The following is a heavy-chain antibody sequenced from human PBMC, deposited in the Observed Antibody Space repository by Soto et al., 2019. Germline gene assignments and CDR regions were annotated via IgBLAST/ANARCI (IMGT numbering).Heavy chain of an antibody. J-gene: IGHJ4*02. CDR1: GFTFSSYA. Sequence: EVQLLESGGGLVQPGGSLRLSCAASGFTFSSYAMSWVRQAPGKGLEWVSAISGSGGSTYYVDSVKGRFTISRDTSKNTLYLQMNSLRAEDTDVYYCAKERRGWGVYFDYWGQGTLVTVSS. CDR3: AKERRGWGVYFDY. CDR2: ISGSGGST. D-gene: IGHD3-16*01. V-gene: IGHV3-23*01.